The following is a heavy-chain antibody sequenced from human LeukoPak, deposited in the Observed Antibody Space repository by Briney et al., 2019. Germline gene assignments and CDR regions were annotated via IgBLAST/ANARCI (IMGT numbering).Heavy chain of an antibody. V-gene: IGHV3-21*01. J-gene: IGHJ4*02. CDR2: ISSSSSYI. Sequence: GGSLRLSCAASGFTFGSYSMNWVRQAPGKGLEWVSSISSSSSYIYYADSVKGRFTISRDNAKNSLYLQMNSLRAEDTAVYYCARGIGIAAAGDIFDYWGQGTLVTVSS. CDR3: ARGIGIAAAGDIFDY. D-gene: IGHD6-13*01. CDR1: GFTFGSYS.